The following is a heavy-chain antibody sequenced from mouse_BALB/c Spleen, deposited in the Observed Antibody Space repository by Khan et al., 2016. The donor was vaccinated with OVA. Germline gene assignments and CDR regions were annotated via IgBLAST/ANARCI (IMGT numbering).Heavy chain of an antibody. D-gene: IGHD3-1*01. CDR1: GYTFTNYW. CDR3: ARWATLYFDV. CDR2: IYPGGGYT. Sequence: VQLQQSGAELVRPGTSVKISCKASGYTFTNYWLGWIKQRPGHGLEWIGAIYPGGGYTTYNEKFMGKATLPAGTYSSTAYMQRSGLTSEDSTIYFRARWATLYFDVWGAGTTVTVSS. V-gene: IGHV1-63*02. J-gene: IGHJ1*01.